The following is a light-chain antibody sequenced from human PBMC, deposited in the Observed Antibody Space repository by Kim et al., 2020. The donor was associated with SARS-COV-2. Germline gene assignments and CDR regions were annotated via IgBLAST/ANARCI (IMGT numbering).Light chain of an antibody. CDR3: QKYNNWPPT. CDR2: GAS. Sequence: EIEMTQSPSSLSASPGERATLSCRASQSISSNLAWYQQKPGQAPRLLIYGASTMATGIPSRFSGSGSGTEFTLTISSLQSEDFAIYYCQKYNNWPPTFGQGTKVDIK. J-gene: IGKJ1*01. V-gene: IGKV3-15*01. CDR1: QSISSN.